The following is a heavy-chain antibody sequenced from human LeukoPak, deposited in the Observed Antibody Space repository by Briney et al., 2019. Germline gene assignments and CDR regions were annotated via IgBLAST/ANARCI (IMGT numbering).Heavy chain of an antibody. CDR2: ISYDGSNK. CDR3: ARDNCSGGSCYADY. J-gene: IGHJ4*02. Sequence: PGGSLRLSCAASGFTFSSYAMHWVRQAPGKGLEWVAVISYDGSNKYYADSVKGRFTISRDNSKNTLYLQMNSLRAEDTAVYYCARDNCSGGSCYADYWGQGTLVTVSS. D-gene: IGHD2-15*01. CDR1: GFTFSSYA. V-gene: IGHV3-30*04.